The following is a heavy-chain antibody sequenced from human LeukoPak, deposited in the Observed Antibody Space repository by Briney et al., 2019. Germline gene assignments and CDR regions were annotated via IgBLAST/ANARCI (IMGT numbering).Heavy chain of an antibody. J-gene: IGHJ4*02. D-gene: IGHD1-26*01. Sequence: GGSLRLSCVASGFTFSSYSMNWVRQAPGKGLEWVSSMSVSSGLIYYGDSVKGRFTVSRDNAKNSLYLQMNSLRAEDTAVYYCAREFEGSASGAGYWSQGTLVTVSS. CDR1: GFTFSSYS. CDR3: AREFEGSASGAGY. CDR2: MSVSSGLI. V-gene: IGHV3-21*01.